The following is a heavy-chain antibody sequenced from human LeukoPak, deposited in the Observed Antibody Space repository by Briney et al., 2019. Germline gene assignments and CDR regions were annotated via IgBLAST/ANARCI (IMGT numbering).Heavy chain of an antibody. CDR3: ARRDKGIAVAVTFDY. CDR2: INPNSGGT. CDR1: GYTFTYYY. V-gene: IGHV1-2*02. J-gene: IGHJ4*02. Sequence: ASVKVSCKASGYTFTYYYIHWVRQAPGQGLEWIGSINPNSGGTDYAQKFQGRVTMTRDMSSRTAHMDLSSLRSDDTAVYYCARRDKGIAVAVTFDYWGQGTLVTVSS. D-gene: IGHD6-19*01.